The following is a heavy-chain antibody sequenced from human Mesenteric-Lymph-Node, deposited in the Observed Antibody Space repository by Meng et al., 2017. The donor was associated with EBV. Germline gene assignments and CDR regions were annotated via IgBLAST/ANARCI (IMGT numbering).Heavy chain of an antibody. Sequence: QGQVVHSGAEVKKPGASVKVSCKASGYTLTGYYMHWVRQAPGQGLEWMGWINPNSGGTNYAQKFQGWVTMTRDTSISTAYMELSRLRSDDTAVYYCARGGYYYDSSGDDFDYWGQGTLVTVSS. CDR2: INPNSGGT. CDR3: ARGGYYYDSSGDDFDY. V-gene: IGHV1-2*04. J-gene: IGHJ4*02. CDR1: GYTLTGYY. D-gene: IGHD3-22*01.